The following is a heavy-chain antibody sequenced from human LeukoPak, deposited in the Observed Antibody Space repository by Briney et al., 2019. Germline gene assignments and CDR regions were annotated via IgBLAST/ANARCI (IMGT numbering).Heavy chain of an antibody. Sequence: PGGSLRLSCAASGFTFSSYSMNWVRQAPGKGLEWVSSISSSSSYIYYADSVKGRFTISRDNAKNSLYLQMNSLRAEDTAVYYCARLAAAGHPIDYWGQGTLVTVSS. V-gene: IGHV3-21*01. CDR1: GFTFSSYS. D-gene: IGHD6-13*01. CDR3: ARLAAAGHPIDY. CDR2: ISSSSSYI. J-gene: IGHJ4*02.